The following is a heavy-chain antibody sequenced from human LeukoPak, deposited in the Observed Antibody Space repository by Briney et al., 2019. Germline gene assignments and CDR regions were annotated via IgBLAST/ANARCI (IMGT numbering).Heavy chain of an antibody. D-gene: IGHD2-15*01. J-gene: IGHJ4*02. V-gene: IGHV5-51*01. CDR3: ARRDNQIGDY. CDR1: GYSFATYW. Sequence: GESLKISCKGSGYSFATYWISWVRQMPGKGLEWMGIIYPGDSDTRYSPSLQGQVTISADKSINTAYLQWSSLKASDPAMYYCARRDNQIGDYWGQGTLVTVSS. CDR2: IYPGDSDT.